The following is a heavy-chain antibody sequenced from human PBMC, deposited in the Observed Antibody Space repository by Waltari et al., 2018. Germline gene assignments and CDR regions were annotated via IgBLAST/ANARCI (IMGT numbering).Heavy chain of an antibody. CDR3: ARRPTMIVVVTDDAFDI. V-gene: IGHV1-2*02. CDR1: GYTFTGYY. Sequence: QVQLVQSGAEVKKPGASVKVSCNASGYTFTGYYMHWVRQAPGQGLEWMGWINPNSGGTNYAQKFQGRVTMTRDMSISTAYMELSRLRSDDTAVYYCARRPTMIVVVTDDAFDIWGQGTMVTVSS. CDR2: INPNSGGT. J-gene: IGHJ3*02. D-gene: IGHD3-22*01.